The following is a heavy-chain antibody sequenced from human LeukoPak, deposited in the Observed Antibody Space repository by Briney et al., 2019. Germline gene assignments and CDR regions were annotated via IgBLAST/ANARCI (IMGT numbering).Heavy chain of an antibody. CDR1: GLTFSRHG. Sequence: GRSLRLSCAPSGLTFSRHGMHWVRQAPGKGLEWVAIISNDGSRKYYAHSVEGRFTISRDNSKNTLYLQMDSLRAEDTAVYYCARDRAWNYFDYWGQGTLVTVSS. CDR3: ARDRAWNYFDY. J-gene: IGHJ4*02. CDR2: ISNDGSRK. D-gene: IGHD3-3*01. V-gene: IGHV3-30*03.